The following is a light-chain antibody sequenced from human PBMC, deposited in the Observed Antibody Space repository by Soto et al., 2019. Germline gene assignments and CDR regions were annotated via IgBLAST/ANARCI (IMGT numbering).Light chain of an antibody. V-gene: IGKV3-15*01. CDR1: QRINSN. CDR3: QQYNNWPRAT. J-gene: IGKJ4*01. Sequence: IVMTQSPATLSVSLGERATLSCRASQRINSNLAWYPQKPGQAPRLLMFRASIRAAGFPARFSGSGSGTEFNITISSLQSEDSAVYYCQQYNNWPRATFGGGNKVEIK. CDR2: RAS.